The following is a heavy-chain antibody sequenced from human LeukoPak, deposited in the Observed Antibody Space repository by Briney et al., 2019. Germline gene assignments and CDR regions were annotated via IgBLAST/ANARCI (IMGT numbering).Heavy chain of an antibody. CDR1: GFTFSDYY. CDR3: ARVPPAHFIAGYYYGMDV. CDR2: ISSSGSTI. J-gene: IGHJ6*02. V-gene: IGHV3-11*01. Sequence: GSLRLSCAASGFTFSDYYMSWLRQAPGKGLEWVSYISSSGSTIYYADSVKGRFTISRDNAKNSLYLQMNSLRAEDTAVYYCARVPPAHFIAGYYYGMDVWGQGTTVTVSS. D-gene: IGHD3-3*02.